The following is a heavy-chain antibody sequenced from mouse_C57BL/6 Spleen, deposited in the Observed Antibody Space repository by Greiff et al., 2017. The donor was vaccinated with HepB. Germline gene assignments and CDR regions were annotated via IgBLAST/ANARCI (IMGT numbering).Heavy chain of an antibody. D-gene: IGHD2-13*01. CDR1: GFTFSSYG. CDR3: ARHKVRFAY. V-gene: IGHV5-6*01. Sequence: EVKLVESGGDLVKPGGSLKLSCAASGFTFSSYGMSWVRQTPDKRLEWVATISSGGSYTYYPDSVKGRFTISRDNAKNTLYLQMSSLKSEDTAMYYCARHKVRFAYWGQGTLVTVSA. CDR2: ISSGGSYT. J-gene: IGHJ3*01.